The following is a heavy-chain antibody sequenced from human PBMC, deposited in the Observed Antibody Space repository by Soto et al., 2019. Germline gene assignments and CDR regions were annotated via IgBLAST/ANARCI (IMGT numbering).Heavy chain of an antibody. CDR2: ISSTTNYI. Sequence: GGSLRLSCAASGFTFTRYSMNWVRQAPGKGLEWVSSISSTTNYIYYGDSMKGRFTISRDTAKNQFSLKLNSVTAADTAVYYCARIPVDTYMIYWSDPWGQGTQVTVSS. V-gene: IGHV3-21*04. CDR1: GFTFTRYS. D-gene: IGHD3-16*01. J-gene: IGHJ5*02. CDR3: ARIPVDTYMIYWSDP.